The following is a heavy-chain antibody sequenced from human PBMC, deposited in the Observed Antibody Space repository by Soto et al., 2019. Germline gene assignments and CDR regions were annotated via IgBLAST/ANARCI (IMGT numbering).Heavy chain of an antibody. D-gene: IGHD4-17*01. CDR3: TREGGNYGGNSYYGMDV. V-gene: IGHV3-49*04. CDR1: GFTFGDYA. J-gene: IGHJ6*02. Sequence: GGSLRLSXTASGFTFGDYAMSWVRQAPGKGLEWVGFIRSKAYGGTTEYAASVKGRFTISRDDSKSIAYLQMNSLKTEDTAVYYCTREGGNYGGNSYYGMDVWGQGTTVTVSS. CDR2: IRSKAYGGTT.